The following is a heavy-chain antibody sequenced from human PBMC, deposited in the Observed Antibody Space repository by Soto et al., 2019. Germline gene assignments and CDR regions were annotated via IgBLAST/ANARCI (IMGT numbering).Heavy chain of an antibody. D-gene: IGHD3-3*01. V-gene: IGHV1-69*13. CDR1: GGTFSSYA. Sequence: SVKVSCKASGGTFSSYAISWVRQAPGQGLEWMGGIIPTFGTANYAQKFQGRVTITADESTSTAYMELSSLRSEDTAVYYCARDQALLRFFIHSSYYYGMDVWGQGTTVTVSS. CDR2: IIPTFGTA. J-gene: IGHJ6*02. CDR3: ARDQALLRFFIHSSYYYGMDV.